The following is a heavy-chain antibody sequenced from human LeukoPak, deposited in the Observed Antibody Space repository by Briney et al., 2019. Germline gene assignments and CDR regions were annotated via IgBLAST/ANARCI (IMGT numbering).Heavy chain of an antibody. V-gene: IGHV4-34*01. D-gene: IGHD2-15*01. J-gene: IGHJ4*02. Sequence: PSETLSLTCAVYGGSFSGYYWSWIRQPPGKGLEWIGEINHSGSTNYNPSLKSRVTISVDTSKNQFSLKMSSVTAADTAVYYCARHPRYCSGGSCSHGFDYWGQGTLVTVSS. CDR2: INHSGST. CDR1: GGSFSGYY. CDR3: ARHPRYCSGGSCSHGFDY.